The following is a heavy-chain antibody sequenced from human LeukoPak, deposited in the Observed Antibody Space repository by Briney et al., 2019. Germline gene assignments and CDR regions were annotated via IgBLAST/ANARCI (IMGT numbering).Heavy chain of an antibody. J-gene: IGHJ3*02. CDR3: ARGRRGSGSYYNLNNHAFDI. V-gene: IGHV4-34*01. CDR2: INHSGST. CDR1: GGSFSGYY. D-gene: IGHD3-10*01. Sequence: SETLSLTCAVYGGSFSGYYWSWIRQPPGKGLEWIGEINHSGSTNYNPSLKSRVTISVDTSKNQFSLKLSSVTAADTAVYYCARGRRGSGSYYNLNNHAFDIWGQGTMVTVSS.